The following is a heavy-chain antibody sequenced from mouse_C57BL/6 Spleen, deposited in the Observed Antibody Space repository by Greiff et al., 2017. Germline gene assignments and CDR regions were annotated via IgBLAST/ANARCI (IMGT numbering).Heavy chain of an antibody. V-gene: IGHV1-81*01. D-gene: IGHD1-1*01. CDR3: ARSVVATDYYAMDY. Sequence: VTLQESGAELARPGASVKLSCKASGYTFTSYGISWVKQRTGQGLEWIGEIYPRGGNTYYNEKFKGKATLTADKSSSTAYMELRSLTSEDSAVYFRARSVVATDYYAMDYWGQGTSVTVSS. CDR1: GYTFTSYG. CDR2: IYPRGGNT. J-gene: IGHJ4*01.